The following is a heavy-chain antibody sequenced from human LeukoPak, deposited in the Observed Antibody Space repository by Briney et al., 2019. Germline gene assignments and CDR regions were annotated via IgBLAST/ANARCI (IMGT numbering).Heavy chain of an antibody. V-gene: IGHV1-8*03. D-gene: IGHD3-22*01. CDR3: VRAPSEYYYDSTGYRPFDY. J-gene: IGHJ4*02. CDR2: INPNSGNT. Sequence: ASVKVSCKASGYTFTTYDINWVRQATGQGLEWMGWINPNSGNTGYAQKFQGRVTITRNTSISTAYMELSSLRSEDTAVYFCVRAPSEYYYDSTGYRPFDYWGQGTLVSVSS. CDR1: GYTFTTYD.